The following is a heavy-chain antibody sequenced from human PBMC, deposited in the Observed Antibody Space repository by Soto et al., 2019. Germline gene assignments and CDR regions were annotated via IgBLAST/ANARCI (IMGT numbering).Heavy chain of an antibody. V-gene: IGHV4-34*01. Sequence: QVQLQQWGAGLLKPSETLSLTCAVNGGSFSAYYWTWIRQPPGRGLEWIGEIDHSGSTNYNPSLESRVTISIDTAKNRFSLNVTPVTAADTAVYYCVRGLRYSGMDVWGQGTTVTVS. CDR3: VRGLRYSGMDV. CDR1: GGSFSAYY. CDR2: IDHSGST. J-gene: IGHJ6*02. D-gene: IGHD2-15*01.